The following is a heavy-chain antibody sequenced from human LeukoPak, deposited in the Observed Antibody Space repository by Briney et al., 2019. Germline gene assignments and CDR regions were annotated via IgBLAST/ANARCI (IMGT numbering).Heavy chain of an antibody. V-gene: IGHV3-66*01. D-gene: IGHD3-22*01. J-gene: IGHJ1*01. CDR1: GFTVSSNY. CDR3: AGLYSSGYYLPEDEYFQH. Sequence: QSGGSLRLSCAASGFTVSSNYMSWVRQAPGKGLEWVSVIYSGGSTYYADSVKGRFTISRDNSKNTLYLQMNSLRAEDTAVYYCAGLYSSGYYLPEDEYFQHWGQGTLVTVSS. CDR2: IYSGGST.